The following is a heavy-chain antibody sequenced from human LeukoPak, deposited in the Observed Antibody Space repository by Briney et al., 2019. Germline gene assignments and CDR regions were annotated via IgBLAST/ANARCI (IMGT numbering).Heavy chain of an antibody. V-gene: IGHV4-4*07. D-gene: IGHD3-22*01. CDR3: ARGYYYHSSGNAAFDF. CDR2: IYTSEST. CDR1: GGSISSYY. Sequence: PSETLSLTCTVSGGSISSYYWSWIRQPAGKGLEWIGRIYTSESTNYNPSLKSRVTMSLDTSKNQFSLKLSSVTAADTAVYYCARGYYYHSSGNAAFDFWGQGTLVTVSS. J-gene: IGHJ4*02.